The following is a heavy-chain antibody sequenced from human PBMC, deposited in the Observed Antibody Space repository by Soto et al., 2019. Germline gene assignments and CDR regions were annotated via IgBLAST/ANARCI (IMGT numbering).Heavy chain of an antibody. V-gene: IGHV3-30*03. CDR2: ISNDGSNK. D-gene: IGHD6-19*01. CDR1: GFTFRSYG. J-gene: IGHJ6*02. CDR3: ARDLPSPYTAVAGFRYGMDV. Sequence: PGGSLRLSCAASGFTFRSYGMHWVRQAPGKGLEWVAVISNDGSNKYYADSVKGRFTISRDNSKNTLYLQMNSLRAEDTAVYYCARDLPSPYTAVAGFRYGMDVWGQGTTVTVSS.